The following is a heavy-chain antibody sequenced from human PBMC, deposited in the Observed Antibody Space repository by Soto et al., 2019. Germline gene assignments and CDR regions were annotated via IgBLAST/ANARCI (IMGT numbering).Heavy chain of an antibody. CDR2: IYYSGST. J-gene: IGHJ4*02. Sequence: SETLSLTCTVSGGSISSSSYYWGWIRQPPGKGLEWIGSIYYSGSTYYNPSLKSRVTISVDTSKNQFSLKLSSVTAADTAVYYCARLGITTVTTRGGLDYWGQGTLVTVSS. V-gene: IGHV4-39*01. CDR3: ARLGITTVTTRGGLDY. D-gene: IGHD4-17*01. CDR1: GGSISSSSYY.